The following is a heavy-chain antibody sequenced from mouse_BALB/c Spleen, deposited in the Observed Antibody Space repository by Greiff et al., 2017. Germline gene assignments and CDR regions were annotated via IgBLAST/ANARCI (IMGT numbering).Heavy chain of an antibody. CDR2: IWTGGGT. V-gene: IGHV2-9-2*01. CDR1: GFSLTSYD. Sequence: VKVVESGPGLVAPSQSLSITCTVSGFSLTSYDISWIRQPPGKGLEWLGVIWTGGGTNYNSAFMSRLSISKDNSKSQVFLKMNSLQTDDTAIYYCVRLTGPYYYAMDYWGQGTSVTVSS. J-gene: IGHJ4*01. CDR3: VRLTGPYYYAMDY. D-gene: IGHD4-1*01.